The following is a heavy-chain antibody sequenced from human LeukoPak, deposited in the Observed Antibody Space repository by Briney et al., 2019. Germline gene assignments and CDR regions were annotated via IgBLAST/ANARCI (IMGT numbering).Heavy chain of an antibody. CDR2: INPNSGGT. CDR1: GYTFTGYY. CDR3: AREGCSGGSCYDFDY. Sequence: GASVKVSCKASGYTFTGYYMHWVRQAPGHGLEWMGWINPNSGGTNYAQKFQGWVTMTRDTSISTAYMELSRLRSDDTAVYYCAREGCSGGSCYDFDYWGQGTLVTVSS. J-gene: IGHJ4*02. D-gene: IGHD2-15*01. V-gene: IGHV1-2*04.